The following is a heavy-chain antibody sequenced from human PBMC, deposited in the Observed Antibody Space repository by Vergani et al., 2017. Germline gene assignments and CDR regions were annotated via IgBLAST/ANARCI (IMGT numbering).Heavy chain of an antibody. Sequence: EVQLVESGGGLVQPGGSLRLSCSASGFSFSNYAMHWVRQAPGKGLEYVSSISSNGGSTYYADSVRGRFTISRDNSKNTLCLQMSSLRAEDTAVYYCVGSYNWNAWGQGTLVTVSS. D-gene: IGHD1-1*01. CDR3: VGSYNWNA. V-gene: IGHV3-64D*06. CDR2: ISSNGGST. CDR1: GFSFSNYA. J-gene: IGHJ5*02.